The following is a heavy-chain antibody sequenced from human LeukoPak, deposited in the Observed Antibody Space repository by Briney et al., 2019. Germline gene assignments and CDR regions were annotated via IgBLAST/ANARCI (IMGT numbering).Heavy chain of an antibody. CDR3: AKAPYSVWGNYRNNYFDS. D-gene: IGHD3-16*02. Sequence: QPGGSLRLSCVASGVTFSNYAMTWVRQAPGKGLEWVSAITGSGPTTFYADSVKGRFTISRDNSNNLVFLEMNSLRLEDAGVYFCAKAPYSVWGNYRNNYFDSWGQGTLVAV. CDR2: ITGSGPTT. CDR1: GVTFSNYA. J-gene: IGHJ5*01. V-gene: IGHV3-23*01.